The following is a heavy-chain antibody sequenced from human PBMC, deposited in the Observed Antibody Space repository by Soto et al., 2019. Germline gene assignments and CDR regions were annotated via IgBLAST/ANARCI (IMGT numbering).Heavy chain of an antibody. Sequence: QVQVVQSGAEVKKPGASVKVSCKASGYTFTTYYIHWVRQAPGQGLEWMGVINPSGGSINYAQKFQGRVPXTXEXXTSTAYMELSSLRSEDTAVYYCARDRGRGGSYYIYFYGMDVWGQGTTVTVSS. V-gene: IGHV1-46*01. CDR1: GYTFTTYY. CDR2: INPSGGSI. D-gene: IGHD1-26*01. J-gene: IGHJ6*02. CDR3: ARDRGRGGSYYIYFYGMDV.